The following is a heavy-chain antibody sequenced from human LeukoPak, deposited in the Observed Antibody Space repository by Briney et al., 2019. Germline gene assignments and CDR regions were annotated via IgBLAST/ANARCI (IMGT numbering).Heavy chain of an antibody. CDR1: GGSISSYY. CDR3: ARDARYGDYGWFDP. CDR2: IYTSGST. Sequence: SETLSLTCTVSGGSISSYYWSWIRQPAGKGLEWIGRIYTSGSTNYNPSLKSRVTMSVDTSKNQFSLKLSSVTAADTVVYYCARDARYGDYGWFDPRGQGTLVTVSS. D-gene: IGHD4-17*01. V-gene: IGHV4-4*07. J-gene: IGHJ5*02.